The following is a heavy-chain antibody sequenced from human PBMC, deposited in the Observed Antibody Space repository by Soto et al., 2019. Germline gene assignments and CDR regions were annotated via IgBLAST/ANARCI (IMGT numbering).Heavy chain of an antibody. CDR3: AKWDWNKYYFDY. Sequence: GGSLRLSCAASGFTFSNSPMSWVRQPPGKGLEWVSGISGSGGSTYYADSVKGRFTISRDNSKNTLFLQMNGLRAEDTAVYYCAKWDWNKYYFDYWGLGTLVTVSS. V-gene: IGHV3-23*01. J-gene: IGHJ4*02. CDR2: ISGSGGST. D-gene: IGHD1-1*01. CDR1: GFTFSNSP.